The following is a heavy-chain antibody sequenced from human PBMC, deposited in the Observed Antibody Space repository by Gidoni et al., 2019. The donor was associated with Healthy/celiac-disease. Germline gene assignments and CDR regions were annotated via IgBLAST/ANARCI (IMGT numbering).Heavy chain of an antibody. J-gene: IGHJ4*02. D-gene: IGHD5-12*01. CDR1: GGSFSGYY. Sequence: QVQLQQWGAGLLKPSETLSLTCAVYGGSFSGYYWSWIRQPPGKGLEWIGEINHSGSTNYNPSLKSRVTISVDTSKNQFSLKLSSVTAADTAVYYCARGRLSSKWLRPSYYFDYWGQGTLVTVSS. CDR2: INHSGST. V-gene: IGHV4-34*01. CDR3: ARGRLSSKWLRPSYYFDY.